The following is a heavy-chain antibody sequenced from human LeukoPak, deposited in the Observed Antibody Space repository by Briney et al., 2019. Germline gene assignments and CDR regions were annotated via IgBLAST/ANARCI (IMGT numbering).Heavy chain of an antibody. J-gene: IGHJ6*04. D-gene: IGHD2-15*01. CDR3: ARQQVAYYYYYGMDG. V-gene: IGHV5-51*01. Sequence: GESLKISCKGSGYSFTTYWIAWVRQMPGKGLEWMGIIYPGDSDTRYSPSFQGQVTISADKSISTAFLQWSSLKASDTAMYYCARQQVAYYYYYGMDGWGKGTTVTVSS. CDR2: IYPGDSDT. CDR1: GYSFTTYW.